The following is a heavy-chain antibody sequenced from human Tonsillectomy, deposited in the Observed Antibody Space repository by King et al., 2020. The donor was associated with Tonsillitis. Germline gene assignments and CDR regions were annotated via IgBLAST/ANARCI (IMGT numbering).Heavy chain of an antibody. CDR3: ARDLDYIVVVTTTRAFET. CDR1: GYTFTSYG. Sequence: QLVQSGAEVKKPGASVKVSCKTSGYTFTSYGITWVRQAPGQELEWMGWISTYNGNTNYAQKFQGRVTMTTDTSTTTAYMELRSLRSDDTAVYYCARDLDYIVVVTTTRAFETWGQGTMVTVSS. V-gene: IGHV1-18*04. J-gene: IGHJ3*02. D-gene: IGHD2-21*02. CDR2: ISTYNGNT.